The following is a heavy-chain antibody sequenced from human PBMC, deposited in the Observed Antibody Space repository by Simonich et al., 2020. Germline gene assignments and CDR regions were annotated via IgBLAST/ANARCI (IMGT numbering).Heavy chain of an antibody. CDR1: GGSISSSSYY. V-gene: IGHV4-39*01. D-gene: IGHD6-13*01. CDR2: IYYSGST. CDR3: ARHAGFAFDI. Sequence: QLQLQESGPGLVKPSETLSLTCTVSGGSISSSSYYWGWIRQPPGKGLAWIGSIYYSGSTSYNPSLKSRVTISGDTSKNQFSRKLSSVTAADTAVYYCARHAGFAFDIWGQGTMVTVSS. J-gene: IGHJ3*02.